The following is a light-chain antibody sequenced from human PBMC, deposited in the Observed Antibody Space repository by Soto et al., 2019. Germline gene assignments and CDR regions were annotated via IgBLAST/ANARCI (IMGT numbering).Light chain of an antibody. CDR2: DVL. CDR1: QDINNY. V-gene: IGKV1-33*01. CDR3: QQYDKLPIT. J-gene: IGKJ1*01. Sequence: DIQMTQSPSSLSASVGDRVTISCQASQDINNYLNWFQQKPGKAPKLLIYDVLNLETGVPSRFSGSGSGAYFTLTISSLQPEDIATYYCQQYDKLPITFGQGTKVDIK.